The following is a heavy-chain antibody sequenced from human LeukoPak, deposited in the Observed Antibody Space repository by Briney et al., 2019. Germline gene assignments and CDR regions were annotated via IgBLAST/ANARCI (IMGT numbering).Heavy chain of an antibody. Sequence: PGGPLRLSCPPSEFTFSTYTMNWVRQAPGMGLEWVSSISSSSYIYYADSVKGRFTISRDNAKNSLYLQMNSLRAEDTAVYYCARDLYGDYSFDYWGQGALVTVSS. CDR3: ARDLYGDYSFDY. J-gene: IGHJ4*02. CDR1: EFTFSTYT. V-gene: IGHV3-21*01. CDR2: ISSSSYI. D-gene: IGHD4-17*01.